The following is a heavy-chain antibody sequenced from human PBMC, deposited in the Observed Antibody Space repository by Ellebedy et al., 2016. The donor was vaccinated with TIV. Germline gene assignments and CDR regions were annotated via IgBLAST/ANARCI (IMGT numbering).Heavy chain of an antibody. J-gene: IGHJ4*02. D-gene: IGHD3-22*01. CDR3: ARTYYYDSSGYYDVYYFDY. CDR1: GGSISSSSYY. Sequence: MPGGSLRLSCTVSGGSISSSSYYWGWIRQPPGKGLEWIGSIYYSGSTYYNRSLKSRVTISVDTSKNQFSLKLSSVTAADTAVYYCARTYYYDSSGYYDVYYFDYWGQGTLVTVSS. CDR2: IYYSGST. V-gene: IGHV4-39*01.